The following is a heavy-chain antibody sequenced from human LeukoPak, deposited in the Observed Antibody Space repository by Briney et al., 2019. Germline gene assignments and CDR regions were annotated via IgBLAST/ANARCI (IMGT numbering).Heavy chain of an antibody. CDR2: IFHSGST. D-gene: IGHD3-10*01. CDR1: GGSISSNNW. Sequence: TTSGTLSLTCAVFGGSISSNNWWSWVRQPPGKGLEWIGEIFHSGSTDYNPSLKSRVTISVDKSKNQFSLKLNSVTAADTAVYYCARDLGLLWFGEFSDYWGQGTLVTVSS. J-gene: IGHJ4*02. V-gene: IGHV4-4*02. CDR3: ARDLGLLWFGEFSDY.